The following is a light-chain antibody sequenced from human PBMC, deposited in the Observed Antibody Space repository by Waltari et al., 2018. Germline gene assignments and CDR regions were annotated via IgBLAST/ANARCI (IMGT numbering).Light chain of an antibody. CDR2: DVN. J-gene: IGLJ3*02. V-gene: IGLV2-11*01. Sequence: QSALTQPRSVSGSPGPSVTISCTGTSTDVGASYYVSWYQQNPGKAPKLMIYDVNNRPSGVPYRFSGSKSGNTASLTISGLQPEDEADYYCSSYAGSSTLVFGGGTKLTVL. CDR1: STDVGASYY. CDR3: SSYAGSSTLV.